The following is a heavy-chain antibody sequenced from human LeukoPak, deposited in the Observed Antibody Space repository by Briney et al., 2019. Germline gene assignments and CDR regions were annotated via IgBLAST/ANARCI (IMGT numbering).Heavy chain of an antibody. CDR1: GYTFTGYY. V-gene: IGHV1-2*04. CDR3: ARSGFGEDGAFDI. D-gene: IGHD3-10*01. Sequence: ASVKVSCKASGYTFTGYYMHWVRQAPGQGLEWMGWINPNSGGTNYAQKFQGWVTMTRDTSISTAYMELSGLRSDDTAVYYCARSGFGEDGAFDIWGQGTMVTVSS. J-gene: IGHJ3*02. CDR2: INPNSGGT.